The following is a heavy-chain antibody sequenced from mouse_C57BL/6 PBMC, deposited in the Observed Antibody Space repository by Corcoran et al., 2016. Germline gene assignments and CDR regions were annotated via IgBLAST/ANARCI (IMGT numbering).Heavy chain of an antibody. D-gene: IGHD1-1*01. J-gene: IGHJ2*01. CDR1: GYTFTTYG. CDR2: INTYSGVP. V-gene: IGHV9-3*01. Sequence: QIQLVQSGPELKKPGETVKISCKASGYTFTTYGMSWVKQAPGKGLKWMGWINTYSGVPTYADDFKGRFAFSLETSASTAYLQINNLKNEDTATYFCARRDYYGSSSVDYWGQGTTLTVSS. CDR3: ARRDYYGSSSVDY.